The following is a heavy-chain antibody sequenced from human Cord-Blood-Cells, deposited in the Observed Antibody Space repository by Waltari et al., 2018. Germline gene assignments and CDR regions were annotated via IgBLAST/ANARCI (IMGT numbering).Heavy chain of an antibody. CDR3: ASQDYYGSGSYYNAVDI. Sequence: QVQLQESGPGLVKPSQTLSLTCTVSGGSISSGGYYWSWLRQHPGKGLEWIGYIYYSERTYYNPSLTSAYTISVDTSNNQFSRKLSSVTAADTAVYYCASQDYYGSGSYYNAVDIWGQGTMVTVSS. CDR1: GGSISSGGYY. V-gene: IGHV4-31*01. D-gene: IGHD3-10*01. J-gene: IGHJ3*02. CDR2: IYYSERT.